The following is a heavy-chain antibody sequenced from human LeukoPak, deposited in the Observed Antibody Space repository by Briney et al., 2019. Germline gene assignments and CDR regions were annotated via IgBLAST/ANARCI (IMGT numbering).Heavy chain of an antibody. D-gene: IGHD5-18*01. CDR2: ISSSSSYI. J-gene: IGHJ6*03. V-gene: IGHV3-21*01. CDR1: GFTFSSYS. Sequence: GGSLRLSCAASGFTFSSYSMNWVRQAPGKGLEWVSSISSSSSYIYYADSVKGRFTISRDNAKNTLYLQMDSPRAEDTAVYYCARDPVDTAMDSIYYYYYMDVWGKGTTVTVSS. CDR3: ARDPVDTAMDSIYYYYYMDV.